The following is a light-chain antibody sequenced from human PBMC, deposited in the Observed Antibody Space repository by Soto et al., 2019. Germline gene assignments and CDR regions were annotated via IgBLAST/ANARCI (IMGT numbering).Light chain of an antibody. Sequence: DIQMTQSPSSLSASVGDRVTITCRTSQTISDYLNWYQHKPGKAPKLLISAASSLQSGVPSRFSGSGSGTDFTLTISSLQPEDFATYYCQQSYSTLTFGPGTKVGIK. V-gene: IGKV1-39*01. CDR3: QQSYSTLT. J-gene: IGKJ3*01. CDR1: QTISDY. CDR2: AAS.